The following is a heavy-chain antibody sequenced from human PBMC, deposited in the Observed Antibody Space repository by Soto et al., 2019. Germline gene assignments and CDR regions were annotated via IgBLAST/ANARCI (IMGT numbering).Heavy chain of an antibody. D-gene: IGHD2-8*01. V-gene: IGHV3-73*01. CDR1: GFTFSRSD. CDR2: VRSKIHNYAA. J-gene: IGHJ6*02. CDR3: SRHEEGRRMVFYGMDV. Sequence: GGSLRLSCSASGFTFSRSDLHWVRQAPGKGLEWVGRVRSKIHNYAASFADSVRGRFTISRNDSDNTVSLEMSGLKSEDTALYYCSRHEEGRRMVFYGMDVWGQGTTVTVSS.